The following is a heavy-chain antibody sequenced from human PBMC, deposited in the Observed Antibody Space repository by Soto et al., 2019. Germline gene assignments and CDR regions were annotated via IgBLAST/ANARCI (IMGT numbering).Heavy chain of an antibody. J-gene: IGHJ4*02. CDR1: GFTFNNYA. D-gene: IGHD3-10*01. Sequence: EVQLLDSGGGLVQPGGSLRLSCAASGFTFNNYAMTWVRQAPGKGLEWVSASSGGGDTTSYADSGKGRFTVSRDGSKNTLYLQMSSLSAEDTALYYCAKGRGGSGSLTPRVDFWGQGTLVTVSS. CDR3: AKGRGGSGSLTPRVDF. CDR2: SSGGGDTT. V-gene: IGHV3-23*01.